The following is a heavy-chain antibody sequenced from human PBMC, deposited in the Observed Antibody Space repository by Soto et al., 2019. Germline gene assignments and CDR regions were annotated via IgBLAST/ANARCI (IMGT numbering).Heavy chain of an antibody. V-gene: IGHV3-23*01. J-gene: IGHJ6*04. CDR1: GFSFSSFA. CDR2: IGDSGAST. Sequence: EVLLLESGGGLVQPGGSLRLSCEASGFSFSSFAMNWVRQAPGKGLEWVSAIGDSGASTYYADDVKGRFTISRDNSRNTLYLQLNSLRAEETDVYYCATGVELDVWGNGTTVTVSS. CDR3: ATGVELDV. D-gene: IGHD1-26*01.